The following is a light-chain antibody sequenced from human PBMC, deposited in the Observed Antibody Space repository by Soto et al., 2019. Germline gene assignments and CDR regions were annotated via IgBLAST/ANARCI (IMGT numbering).Light chain of an antibody. J-gene: IGLJ2*01. CDR3: SSYTTSSTVV. V-gene: IGLV2-14*01. CDR2: EVS. Sequence: QSVLTQPASVSGSPGQSITISCTGTTSDVGAYNYVSWFQQHPGKAPKILIYEVSNRPSGVSHRFSGSKSGNTASLTISGLQAEDEADYYCSSYTTSSTVVFGGGTKVTVL. CDR1: TSDVGAYNY.